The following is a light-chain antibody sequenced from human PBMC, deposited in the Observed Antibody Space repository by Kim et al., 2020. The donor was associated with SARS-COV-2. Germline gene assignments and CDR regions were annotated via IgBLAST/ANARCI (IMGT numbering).Light chain of an antibody. CDR2: DAS. V-gene: IGKV1-5*01. J-gene: IGKJ1*01. Sequence: SASVGDRVTITCRASQSVVGWLAWYQQKPGEAPKLLIYDASTLQTGVPSRFSGSGSGTEFTLTISSLQPDDFATYYCQQYYSYTTLGQGTKVDIK. CDR3: QQYYSYTT. CDR1: QSVVGW.